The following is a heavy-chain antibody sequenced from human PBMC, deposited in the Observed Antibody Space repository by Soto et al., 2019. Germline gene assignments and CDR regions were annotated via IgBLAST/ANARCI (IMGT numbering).Heavy chain of an antibody. CDR3: ARDHGRVDYSNLRGYYYYGMDV. CDR2: ISYDGSNK. Sequence: GGSLRLSCSASGFTFSSYAMHWVRPAPGKGLEWVAVISYDGSNKYYADSVKGRFTISRDNSKNTLYLQMNSLRAEDTAVYYCARDHGRVDYSNLRGYYYYGMDVWGQGTTVTVSS. V-gene: IGHV3-30-3*01. J-gene: IGHJ6*02. CDR1: GFTFSSYA. D-gene: IGHD4-4*01.